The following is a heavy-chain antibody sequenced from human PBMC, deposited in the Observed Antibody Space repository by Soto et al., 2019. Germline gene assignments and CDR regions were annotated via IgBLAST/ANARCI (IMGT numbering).Heavy chain of an antibody. D-gene: IGHD3-22*01. V-gene: IGHV1-46*01. CDR3: ARAYYYDSSGYNAFDI. Sequence: SVKVSCKASGYTFTSYYMHWVRQAPGQGLEWMGIINPSGGSTSYAQKFQGRVTMTRDTSTSTVYMELSSLRSEDTAVYYCARAYYYDSSGYNAFDIWGQGTMVTVSS. J-gene: IGHJ3*02. CDR2: INPSGGST. CDR1: GYTFTSYY.